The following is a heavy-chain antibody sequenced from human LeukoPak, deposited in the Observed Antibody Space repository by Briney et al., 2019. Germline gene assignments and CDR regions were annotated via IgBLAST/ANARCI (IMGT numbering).Heavy chain of an antibody. D-gene: IGHD4-11*01. CDR3: ARDGDYSNFDFDY. V-gene: IGHV1-69*13. Sequence: SVKVSCKASGGTFSSYAISWVRQAPGQGLEWMGGIIPIFGTANYAQKFQGRVTITADESTSTACMELSSLRSEDTAVYYGARDGDYSNFDFDYWGQGTLVTVSS. CDR1: GGTFSSYA. J-gene: IGHJ4*02. CDR2: IIPIFGTA.